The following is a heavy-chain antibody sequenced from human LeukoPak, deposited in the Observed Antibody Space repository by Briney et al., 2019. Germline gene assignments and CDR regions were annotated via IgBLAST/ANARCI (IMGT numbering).Heavy chain of an antibody. J-gene: IGHJ4*02. CDR3: ARETGSAVGSTDFDY. V-gene: IGHV3-30-3*01. CDR1: GYTFTSYA. CDR2: ISYDGSNK. Sequence: SCKASGYTFTSYAMHWVRQAPGKGLEWVAVISYDGSNKYYADSVKGRFSISRDNSRNTQNLQMSSLRVEDTAVYYCARETGSAVGSTDFDYWGQGTLVTVSS. D-gene: IGHD4-17*01.